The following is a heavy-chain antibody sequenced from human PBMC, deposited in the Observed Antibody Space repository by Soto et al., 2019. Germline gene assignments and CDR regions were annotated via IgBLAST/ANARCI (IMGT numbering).Heavy chain of an antibody. V-gene: IGHV4-4*07. J-gene: IGHJ4*02. Sequence: QVQLQESGPGLVKPSETLSLTCTVSGGSMTGYFWSWIRQPAGKALEWIGHVYNSGNTDYNPSLGSRITLAVDTLKRQFSLRGKSVTAADTAVYYCARTHWVSGTEYWGQGILGTVS. CDR2: VYNSGNT. CDR3: ARTHWVSGTEY. CDR1: GGSMTGYF. D-gene: IGHD6-19*01.